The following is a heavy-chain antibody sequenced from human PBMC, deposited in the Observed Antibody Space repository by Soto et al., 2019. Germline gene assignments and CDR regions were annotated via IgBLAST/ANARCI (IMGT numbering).Heavy chain of an antibody. CDR1: GYDFTTYG. J-gene: IGHJ4*02. D-gene: IGHD1-1*01. CDR3: ARGRYGDY. V-gene: IGHV1-18*01. Sequence: QVHLVQSGAEVKKPGASVKVSCKGSGYDFTTYGITWVRQAPGQGLEWMAWISAHNGNTDYAQKLQGRVTVTRDTSPSTAYMELRSLRSDDTAVYYCARGRYGDYWGQGALVTVSS. CDR2: ISAHNGNT.